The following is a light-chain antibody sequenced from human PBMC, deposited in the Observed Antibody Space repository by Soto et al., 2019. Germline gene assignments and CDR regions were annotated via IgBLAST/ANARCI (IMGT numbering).Light chain of an antibody. J-gene: IGLJ1*01. CDR3: SSYTTTSTYV. CDR1: SSDVGGYDY. Sequence: VLTQPASVSGSPGQSITISCTGTSSDVGGYDYVSWYQQHPGKAPKFMIYEVTNRPSGVSHRFSGSKSGNTASLTISGLQAEDEADYYCSSYTTTSTYVFGTGTKVTVL. CDR2: EVT. V-gene: IGLV2-14*01.